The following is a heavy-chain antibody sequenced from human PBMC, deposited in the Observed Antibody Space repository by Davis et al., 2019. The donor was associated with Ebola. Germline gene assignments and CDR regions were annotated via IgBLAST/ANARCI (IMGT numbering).Heavy chain of an antibody. CDR3: ASRKTGTTPSGWFDP. V-gene: IGHV3-11*04. D-gene: IGHD1-7*01. J-gene: IGHJ5*02. CDR1: GFTFSDYY. CDR2: ISSSGSTI. Sequence: GESLKISCAASGFTFSDYYMSWIRQAPGKGLEWVSYISSSGSTIYYADSVKGRFTISRDNAKNSLYLQMNSLRAEDTAVYYCASRKTGTTPSGWFDPWGQGTLVTVSS.